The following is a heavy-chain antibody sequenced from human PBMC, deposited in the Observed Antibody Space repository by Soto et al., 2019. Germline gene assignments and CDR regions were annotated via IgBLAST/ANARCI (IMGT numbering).Heavy chain of an antibody. CDR1: GGTFSSYA. D-gene: IGHD3-22*01. J-gene: IGHJ4*02. CDR3: ASGYYYDSSGYPDPFDY. CDR2: IIPIFGTA. V-gene: IGHV1-69*13. Sequence: ASVKVSCKASGGTFSSYAISWVRQAPGQGLEWMGGIIPIFGTANYAQKFQGRVTITADESTSTAYMELSSLRSEDTAVYYCASGYYYDSSGYPDPFDYWGQGTLVTVSS.